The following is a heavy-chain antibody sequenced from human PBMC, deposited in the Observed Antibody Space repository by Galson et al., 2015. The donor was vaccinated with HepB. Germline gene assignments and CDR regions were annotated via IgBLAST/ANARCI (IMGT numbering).Heavy chain of an antibody. V-gene: IGHV3-11*01. Sequence: SLRLSCAASGFTFSDHYMSWIRQAPGKGLEWISYISSTATTKKYIDSVKGRFTMSRDNSKNTLYLLMNSLRPEDTAVYYCAKTRGATVLRTFFFDHWGQGSLVTVSS. J-gene: IGHJ4*02. CDR2: ISSTATTK. CDR1: GFTFSDHY. CDR3: AKTRGATVLRTFFFDH. D-gene: IGHD4-17*01.